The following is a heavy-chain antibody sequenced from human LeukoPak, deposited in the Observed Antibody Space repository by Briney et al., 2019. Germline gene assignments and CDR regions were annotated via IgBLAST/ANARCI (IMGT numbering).Heavy chain of an antibody. CDR1: GFTFTNHA. CDR3: ARTPNRDGYSHIDL. J-gene: IGHJ4*02. Sequence: GGSLRLSCAASGFTFTNHAMAWVRLAPGKGLEWVSTLSDSGASTYYADSVKGRFTISRDNSRSTMYLQMDSLRADDTGVYFCARTPNRDGYSHIDLWGQGALVTVSS. V-gene: IGHV3-23*01. CDR2: LSDSGAST. D-gene: IGHD5-24*01.